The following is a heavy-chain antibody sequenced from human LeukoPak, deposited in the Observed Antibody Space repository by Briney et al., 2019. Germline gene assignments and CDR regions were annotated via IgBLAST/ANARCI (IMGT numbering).Heavy chain of an antibody. V-gene: IGHV1-18*04. J-gene: IGHJ4*02. Sequence: ASVKVSCKASGYTITSYGISWVRQAPGQGLEWMGWISAYNGNTNYAQKLQGRVTMTTDTSTSTAYMELRSLRSDDPAVYYCARAVDSSGWYSRTFDYWGQGTLVTVSS. D-gene: IGHD6-19*01. CDR2: ISAYNGNT. CDR1: GYTITSYG. CDR3: ARAVDSSGWYSRTFDY.